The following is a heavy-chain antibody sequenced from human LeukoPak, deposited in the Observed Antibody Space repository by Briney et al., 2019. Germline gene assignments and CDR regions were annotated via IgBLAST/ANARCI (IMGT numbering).Heavy chain of an antibody. D-gene: IGHD2-2*01. J-gene: IGHJ3*02. Sequence: SVKVSCKASGGTFSSYAISWVRQAPGQGLEWMGGIIPIFGTANYAQKFQDRVTMTTDTSTSTAYMELRSLRSDDTAVYYCARSIVVVRGADAFDIWGQGTMVTVSS. CDR2: IIPIFGTA. CDR3: ARSIVVVRGADAFDI. V-gene: IGHV1-69*05. CDR1: GGTFSSYA.